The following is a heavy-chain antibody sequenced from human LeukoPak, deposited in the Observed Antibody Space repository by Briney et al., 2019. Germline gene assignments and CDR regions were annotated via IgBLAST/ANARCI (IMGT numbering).Heavy chain of an antibody. CDR3: AKGGTAPRRYYYYMDV. V-gene: IGHV3-23*01. J-gene: IGHJ6*03. Sequence: GGSLRLSCAASGFTFSSYAMSWARQAPGKGLEWVSAISGSGGSTYYADSVKGRFTISRDNSKNTLYLQMNSLRAEDTAVYYCAKGGTAPRRYYYYMDVWGKGTTVTVSS. D-gene: IGHD1-14*01. CDR2: ISGSGGST. CDR1: GFTFSSYA.